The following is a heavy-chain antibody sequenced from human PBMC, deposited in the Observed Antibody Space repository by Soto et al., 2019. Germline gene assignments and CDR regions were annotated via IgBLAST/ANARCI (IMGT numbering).Heavy chain of an antibody. CDR3: ARQRISLNENWFDP. D-gene: IGHD1-1*01. CDR2: IYYSGST. Sequence: PSETLSLTCTVSGGSISSSSYYWGWIRQPPGKGLEWIGSIYYSGSTYYNPPLKSRVTISVDTSKNQFSLKLSSVTAADTAVYYCARQRISLNENWFDPWGQGTLVTVSS. J-gene: IGHJ5*02. CDR1: GGSISSSSYY. V-gene: IGHV4-39*01.